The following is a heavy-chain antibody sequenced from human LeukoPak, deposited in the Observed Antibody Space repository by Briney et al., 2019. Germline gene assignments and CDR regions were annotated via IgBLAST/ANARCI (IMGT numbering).Heavy chain of an antibody. CDR3: ARGIAAAGDFDY. CDR2: INPNSGGT. Sequence: ASVKVSCKASGYTFTGYYMHWVRQAPGQGLEWMGRINPNSGGTNYAQKFQGRVTMTRDTSISTAYMELRSLRSDDTAVYYCARGIAAAGDFDYWGQGTLVTVSS. J-gene: IGHJ4*02. D-gene: IGHD6-13*01. CDR1: GYTFTGYY. V-gene: IGHV1-2*06.